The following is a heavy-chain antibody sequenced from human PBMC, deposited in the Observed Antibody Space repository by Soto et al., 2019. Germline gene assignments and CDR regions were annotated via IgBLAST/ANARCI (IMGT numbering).Heavy chain of an antibody. CDR1: GFTFSSYW. Sequence: GESLKISCAASGFTFSSYWMSWVRQAPGKGLEWVANIKQDGSEKYYVDSVKGRFTISRDNAKNSLYLQMNSLRAEDTAVYYCARDRSLAAANWFDPWGQGTLVTVSS. D-gene: IGHD6-13*01. CDR2: IKQDGSEK. V-gene: IGHV3-7*01. CDR3: ARDRSLAAANWFDP. J-gene: IGHJ5*02.